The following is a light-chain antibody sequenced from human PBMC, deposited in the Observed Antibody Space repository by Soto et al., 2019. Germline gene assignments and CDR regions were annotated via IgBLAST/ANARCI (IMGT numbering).Light chain of an antibody. J-gene: IGLJ1*01. CDR2: GNS. CDR1: SSNIGAGYD. Sequence: QSVLTPPPSVSVAPGQRVTISCTGSSSNIGAGYDVHWYQQLPGTAPKLLIYGNSNRPSGVPDRFSGSKSGTSASLAITGLQAEDEADYYCQSYDSSLSSLYVFGTGTKVTV. V-gene: IGLV1-40*01. CDR3: QSYDSSLSSLYV.